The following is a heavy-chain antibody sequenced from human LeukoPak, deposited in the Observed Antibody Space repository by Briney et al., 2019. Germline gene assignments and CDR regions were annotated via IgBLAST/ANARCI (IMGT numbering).Heavy chain of an antibody. D-gene: IGHD1-26*01. CDR2: IYDSGST. CDR3: ARAPGQGATLFDY. J-gene: IGHJ4*02. Sequence: SETLSLTCTVSGGSISSYYWSWIRQPPGKGLEWIGYIYDSGSTTYNPSLKSRVTISVDTSKNQFSLKLSSVTAADTAVYYCARAPGQGATLFDYWGQGTLVTVSS. CDR1: GGSISSYY. V-gene: IGHV4-59*01.